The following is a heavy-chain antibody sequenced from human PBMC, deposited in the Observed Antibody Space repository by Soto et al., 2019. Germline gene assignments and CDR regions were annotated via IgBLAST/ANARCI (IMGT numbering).Heavy chain of an antibody. CDR3: AREASGETFDY. V-gene: IGHV4-30-4*01. Sequence: SETLSLTCTVSGGSISSGDYYWSWIRQPPGKGLEWIGYIYYSGSTYYNPSLKSRVTISVDTSKNQFSLKLSSVTAADTAVYYCAREASGETFDYWGQGTLVTVSS. CDR1: GGSISSGDYY. J-gene: IGHJ4*02. D-gene: IGHD2-15*01. CDR2: IYYSGST.